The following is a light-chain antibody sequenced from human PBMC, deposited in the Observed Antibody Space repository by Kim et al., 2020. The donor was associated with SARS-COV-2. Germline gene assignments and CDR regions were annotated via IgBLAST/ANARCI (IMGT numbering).Light chain of an antibody. V-gene: IGKV1-39*01. Sequence: DIQMTQSPSSLSASVGDRVTITCRASQTIGIYLNWYQHKPGKAPKLLIYAASSLQSGVPSSFSGSGSGTDFTLTISSLQPEDFATYYCQQSYSTPYTLGKGTKLEI. CDR3: QQSYSTPYT. CDR1: QTIGIY. CDR2: AAS. J-gene: IGKJ2*01.